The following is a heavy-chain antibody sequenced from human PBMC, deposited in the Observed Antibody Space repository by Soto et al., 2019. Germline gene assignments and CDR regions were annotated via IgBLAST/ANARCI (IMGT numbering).Heavy chain of an antibody. CDR2: IIPIFGTA. Sequence: SVKVSCKASGYTFSSYAISWVRQAPGQGLEWMGGIIPIFGTANYAQKFQGRVTITADESTSTAYMELSSLRSEDTAVYYCARAPGYSAAFDIWGQGTMVTVPS. CDR3: ARAPGYSAAFDI. V-gene: IGHV1-69*13. CDR1: GYTFSSYA. D-gene: IGHD3-22*01. J-gene: IGHJ3*02.